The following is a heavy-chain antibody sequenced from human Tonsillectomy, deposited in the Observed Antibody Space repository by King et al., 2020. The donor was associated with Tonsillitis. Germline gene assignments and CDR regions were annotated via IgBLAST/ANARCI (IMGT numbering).Heavy chain of an antibody. J-gene: IGHJ4*02. CDR2: INPNSGGT. D-gene: IGHD1-26*01. Sequence: QLVQSGAEVKKPGASLKVSCKASGYTFTGYYIHWVRQAPVQGLEWMGWINPNSGGTDYAQKFQGRVTMTRDTFITTAYMDLSRLRSDDTALYYCARARGGSYLFAYWGQGTLVTVSS. V-gene: IGHV1-2*02. CDR3: ARARGGSYLFAY. CDR1: GYTFTGYY.